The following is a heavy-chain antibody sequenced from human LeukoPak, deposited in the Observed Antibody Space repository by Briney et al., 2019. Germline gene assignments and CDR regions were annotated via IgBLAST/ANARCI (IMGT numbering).Heavy chain of an antibody. Sequence: SETLSLTCNVSGGSISSGGYYWSWIRQPPGKGLEWIGYIYHSGSTYYNPSLKSRVTISVDRSKNQFSLKLSSVTAADTAVYHCARDYRPYYFDYWGQGALVTVSS. CDR1: GGSISSGGYY. V-gene: IGHV4-30-2*01. D-gene: IGHD3-16*02. CDR2: IYHSGST. J-gene: IGHJ4*02. CDR3: ARDYRPYYFDY.